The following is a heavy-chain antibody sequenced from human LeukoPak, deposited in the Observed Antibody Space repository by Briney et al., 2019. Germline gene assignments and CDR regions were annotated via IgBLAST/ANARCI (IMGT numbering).Heavy chain of an antibody. J-gene: IGHJ4*02. CDR2: FYYSGST. D-gene: IGHD6-6*01. CDR1: GGSVSSANYY. CDR3: ARQDSSSSE. Sequence: ASETLSLTCTVSGGSVSSANYYWSWTRQSPGKGLEWIGCFYYSGSTNYNPSLKSRVTISVDTSKSQFSLKLTPVTAADTAVYYCARQDSSSSEWGQGTLVTVSS. V-gene: IGHV4-61*01.